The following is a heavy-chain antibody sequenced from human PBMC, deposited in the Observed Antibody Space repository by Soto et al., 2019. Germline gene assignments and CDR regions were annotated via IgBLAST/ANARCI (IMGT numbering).Heavy chain of an antibody. J-gene: IGHJ4*02. CDR3: AKATVEYSSSWPFDY. V-gene: IGHV3-23*01. Sequence: PGGSLRLSCAASGFTFSSFAVSWVRQAPAKGLEWVSAISGSGSSRYHADSVKGRFTISRDNSKNTLYLQVNSLRVEDTAIYYCAKATVEYSSSWPFDYWGQGTQVTVSS. D-gene: IGHD6-13*01. CDR1: GFTFSSFA. CDR2: ISGSGSSR.